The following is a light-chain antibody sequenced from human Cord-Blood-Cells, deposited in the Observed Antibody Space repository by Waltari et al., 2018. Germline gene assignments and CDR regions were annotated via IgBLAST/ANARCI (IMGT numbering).Light chain of an antibody. V-gene: IGKV1-16*02. Sequence: DIQMTASSVSQSAYVRDRVTITCRASQGISNYLAWFQQKPGKAPKSLIYAAYSLQRGVPSKFSCSGSGTEFTLTISSLQPEDFATYYCKQYNSYPYTFGQGTKLEIK. CDR2: AAY. CDR1: QGISNY. CDR3: KQYNSYPYT. J-gene: IGKJ2*01.